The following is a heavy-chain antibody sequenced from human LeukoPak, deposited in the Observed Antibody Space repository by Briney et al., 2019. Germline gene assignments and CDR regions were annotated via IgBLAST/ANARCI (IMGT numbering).Heavy chain of an antibody. CDR2: ISYDGSNK. CDR1: GFTFSSYS. V-gene: IGHV3-30*03. D-gene: IGHD2-2*01. J-gene: IGHJ5*02. CDR3: ARDPCGSTTCYLKS. Sequence: GGSLRLSCAASGFTFSSYSMNWVRQAPGKGLEWVAVISYDGSNKYYADSVKGRFTISRDNSKNTLYLQMNRLSAEDTAIYYCARDPCGSTTCYLKSWGQGTLVTVSS.